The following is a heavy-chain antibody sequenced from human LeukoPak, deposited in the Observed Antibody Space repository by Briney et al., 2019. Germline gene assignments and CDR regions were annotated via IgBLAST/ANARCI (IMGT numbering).Heavy chain of an antibody. CDR2: IYYSGYT. CDR1: GGSISTYY. J-gene: IGHJ4*02. D-gene: IGHD3-10*01. CDR3: ARALRVGEYFFDY. V-gene: IGHV4-59*01. Sequence: SSETLSLTCTVSGGSISTYYWSWIRQPPGKGLEWIGYIYYSGYTNYNPLLKSRVTISVDTSKNQFSLKLSSVTAADTAVYYCARALRVGEYFFDYWGQGTLVTVSS.